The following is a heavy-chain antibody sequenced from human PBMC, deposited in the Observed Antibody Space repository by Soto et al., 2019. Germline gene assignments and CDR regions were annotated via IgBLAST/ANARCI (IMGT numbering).Heavy chain of an antibody. Sequence: QLQLQESGPGLVKPSETLSLTCTVSGGSISSSSYYWGWIRQPPGKGLEWIGSIYYSGSTYYNPSLKSRVTISVDTSKNQFSLKLSSVTAADTAVYYCARRQGDGYNLRGYYFDYWGQGTLVTVSS. V-gene: IGHV4-39*01. D-gene: IGHD5-12*01. CDR3: ARRQGDGYNLRGYYFDY. J-gene: IGHJ4*02. CDR2: IYYSGST. CDR1: GGSISSSSYY.